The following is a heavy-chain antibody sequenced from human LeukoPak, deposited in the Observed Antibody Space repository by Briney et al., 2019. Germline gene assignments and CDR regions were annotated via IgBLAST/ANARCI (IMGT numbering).Heavy chain of an antibody. J-gene: IGHJ6*02. D-gene: IGHD3-9*01. CDR3: ARYGYILTGYYYYGMDV. Sequence: ASVKVSCKASGGTFSSYDINWVRQATGQGLEWMGWMNPNSGNTGYAQKFQGRVTMTRNTSISTAYMELSSLRSEDTAVYYCARYGYILTGYYYYGMDVWGQGTTVTVSS. V-gene: IGHV1-8*02. CDR2: MNPNSGNT. CDR1: GGTFSSYD.